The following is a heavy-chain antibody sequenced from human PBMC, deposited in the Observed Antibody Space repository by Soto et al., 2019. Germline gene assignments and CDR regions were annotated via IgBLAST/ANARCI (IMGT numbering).Heavy chain of an antibody. CDR2: ISYDGSNK. J-gene: IGHJ6*02. CDR1: GFTFSSYA. D-gene: IGHD1-26*01. Sequence: ESGGGVVQPGRSLRLSCAASGFTFSSYAMHWVRQAPGKGLEWVAVISYDGSNKYYADSVKGRFTISRDNSKNTLYLQMNSLRAEDTAVYYCARSSGSYYYYGMDVWGQGTTVTVSS. V-gene: IGHV3-30-3*01. CDR3: ARSSGSYYYYGMDV.